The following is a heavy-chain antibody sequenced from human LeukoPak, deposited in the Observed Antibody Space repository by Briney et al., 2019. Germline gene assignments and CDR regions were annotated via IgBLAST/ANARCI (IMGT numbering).Heavy chain of an antibody. Sequence: PSETLSLTCAVSGDSFSSHYWTWIRQPPRRGLEWIGYIPYIGTTNYNPSLKSRVTISIDTSKNQFSLKLSSVTTADTAVYYCARDLVTVTKGFDIWGLGTMVSVSS. J-gene: IGHJ3*02. CDR1: GDSFSSHY. D-gene: IGHD4-17*01. CDR2: IPYIGTT. CDR3: ARDLVTVTKGFDI. V-gene: IGHV4-59*11.